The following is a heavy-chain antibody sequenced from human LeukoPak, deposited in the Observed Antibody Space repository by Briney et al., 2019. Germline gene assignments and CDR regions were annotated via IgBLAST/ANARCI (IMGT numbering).Heavy chain of an antibody. J-gene: IGHJ4*02. D-gene: IGHD5-12*01. CDR2: IYPSGST. Sequence: SETLSLTCTVSGGSISTYCWSCIRQPAEKGLEWIGRIYPSGSTYYNPSLKSRVTISIDKSKNQFSLRLTSVTAADTAVYYCARDRSGYSEYYFDYWGQGSLVTVSS. CDR1: GGSISTYC. V-gene: IGHV4-4*07. CDR3: ARDRSGYSEYYFDY.